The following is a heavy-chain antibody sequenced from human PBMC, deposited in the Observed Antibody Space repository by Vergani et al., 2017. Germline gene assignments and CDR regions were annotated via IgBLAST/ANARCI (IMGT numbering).Heavy chain of an antibody. Sequence: EVQLLESGGRLVQPGGSLRLSCVASGFAFSRYAMSWVRQAPGKGLEWVSGLTASGSGISYADSVRGRFTISRDNSKNTLYLQMNSLRAEDTAVYYCARETDTGSSVSYNYYAMDVWGQWTTVSVSS. J-gene: IGHJ6*02. CDR1: GFAFSRYA. D-gene: IGHD3-9*01. CDR2: LTASGSGI. V-gene: IGHV3-23*01. CDR3: ARETDTGSSVSYNYYAMDV.